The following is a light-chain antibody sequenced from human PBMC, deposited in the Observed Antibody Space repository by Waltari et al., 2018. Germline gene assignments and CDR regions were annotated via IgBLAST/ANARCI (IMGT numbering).Light chain of an antibody. CDR3: QQRSNWPPA. Sequence: EIVLTQSPATLSLSPGERATLSCRASQSVSSYLAWYQQKPGQAPRLLIYDASNRATGIPARCSDSGSGTDFTLTISSLEPEDFAVYYCQQRSNWPPAFGGGTKVEIK. J-gene: IGKJ4*01. V-gene: IGKV3-11*01. CDR2: DAS. CDR1: QSVSSY.